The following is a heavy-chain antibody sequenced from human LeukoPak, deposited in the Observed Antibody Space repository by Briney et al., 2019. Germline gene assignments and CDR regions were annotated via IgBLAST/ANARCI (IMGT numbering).Heavy chain of an antibody. D-gene: IGHD3-3*01. CDR2: ISRSGTII. V-gene: IGHV3-48*03. CDR3: ARERDDYYFDY. J-gene: IGHJ4*02. Sequence: GGSLRLSCAASGFTSSGYEMNWVRQAPGKGLEWVSYISRSGTIISYADSVKGRFTISRDNAKNSLYLQMNSLRAEDTAVYYCARERDDYYFDYWGQGTLVTVSS. CDR1: GFTSSGYE.